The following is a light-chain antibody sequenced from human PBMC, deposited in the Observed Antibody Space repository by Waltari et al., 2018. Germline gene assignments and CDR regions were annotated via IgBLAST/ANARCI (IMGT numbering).Light chain of an antibody. CDR3: QIWDKTTNHHI. Sequence: SFGLTQAPSVSVAPGKTASITCGGSSIGRTSVHWYQQVPGQAPVLVIFDDIDRPSGSPERFSGSKSGDTATLIIDRVDAWDEADYYCQIWDKTTNHHILGAGTRLTVL. J-gene: IGLJ2*01. CDR2: DDI. CDR1: SIGRTS. V-gene: IGLV3-21*04.